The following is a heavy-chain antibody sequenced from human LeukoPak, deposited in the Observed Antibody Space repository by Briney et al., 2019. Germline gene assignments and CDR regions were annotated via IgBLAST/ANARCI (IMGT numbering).Heavy chain of an antibody. V-gene: IGHV3-11*01. Sequence: SGGSLRLSCAASGFTFSDYYMSWIRQAPGKGLEWVSYISSSGSTIYYADSVKGRFTISRDNSKNTLYLQMNSLRAEDTAVYYCAKTVGARGVRYFDWPQPLNYYYYYMDVWGKGTTVTVSS. CDR2: ISSSGSTI. CDR3: AKTVGARGVRYFDWPQPLNYYYYYMDV. J-gene: IGHJ6*03. D-gene: IGHD3-9*01. CDR1: GFTFSDYY.